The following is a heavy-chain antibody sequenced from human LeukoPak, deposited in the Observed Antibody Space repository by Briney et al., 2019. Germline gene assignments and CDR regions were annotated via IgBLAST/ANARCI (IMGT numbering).Heavy chain of an antibody. D-gene: IGHD1-14*01. CDR2: ISYDETNK. V-gene: IGHV3-30-3*01. J-gene: IGHJ4*02. Sequence: GGSLRLSCAASGFTFSDYAMHWVRQAPGKGLEWVAVISYDETNKYYADSVRVRFTISRDNSKNTLYLQMNSLRAEDTAVYYCARKTGNYFDYWGQGTLATVSS. CDR1: GFTFSDYA. CDR3: ARKTGNYFDY.